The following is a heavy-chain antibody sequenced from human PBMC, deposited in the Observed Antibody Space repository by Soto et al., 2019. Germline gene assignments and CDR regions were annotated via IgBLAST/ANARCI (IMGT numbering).Heavy chain of an antibody. CDR1: GGSFSGYY. CDR2: INHSGST. D-gene: IGHD1-7*01. V-gene: IGHV4-34*01. CDR3: ARSSILPELRFYYYYGMDV. Sequence: SETLSLTCAVYGGSFSGYYWSWIRQPPGKGLEWIGEINHSGSTNYNPSLKSRVTISVDTSKNQFSLKLSSVTAADTAVYYCARSSILPELRFYYYYGMDVWGQGSTVTVSS. J-gene: IGHJ6*02.